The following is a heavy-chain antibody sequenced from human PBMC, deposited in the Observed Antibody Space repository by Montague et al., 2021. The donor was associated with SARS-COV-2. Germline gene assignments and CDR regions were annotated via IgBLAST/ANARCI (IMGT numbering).Heavy chain of an antibody. J-gene: IGHJ3*02. CDR3: ARIQATVNAFDI. Sequence: LALVKPTQTLTLTCTFSGFSLSTSGMCVSWIRQPPGKALEWLARIDWDDDKYYSTSLKTRLTISKDTSKNQVVLTMTNMDPVDTATYYCARIQATVNAFDIWGQGTMVTVAS. V-gene: IGHV2-70*11. CDR1: GFSLSTSGMC. D-gene: IGHD4-17*01. CDR2: IDWDDDK.